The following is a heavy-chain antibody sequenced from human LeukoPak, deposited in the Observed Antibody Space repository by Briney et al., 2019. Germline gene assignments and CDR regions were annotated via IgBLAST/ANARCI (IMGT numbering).Heavy chain of an antibody. J-gene: IGHJ4*02. CDR1: GYTLTELS. Sequence: ASVKVSCKVSGYTLTELSMHWVRQAPGKGLEWMGGFDPEDGETIYAQKFQGRVTMTEDTSTDTAYMELSSLRSEDTAVYYCATVEYNSGWYLTGEYYFDYWGQGTLVTVSS. D-gene: IGHD6-19*01. CDR2: FDPEDGET. CDR3: ATVEYNSGWYLTGEYYFDY. V-gene: IGHV1-24*01.